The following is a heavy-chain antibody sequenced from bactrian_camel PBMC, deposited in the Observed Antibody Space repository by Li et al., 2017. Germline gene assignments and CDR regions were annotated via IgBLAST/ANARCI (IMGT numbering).Heavy chain of an antibody. V-gene: IGHV3S35*01. CDR2: ISGAGVNA. Sequence: VQLVESGGGLVQPGGSLTLSCAASGFTFRDYAMSWVRQAPGKGIEFVSHISGAGVNAAYSDLVKGRFTISRDNAKNTVYLQMNNLKPEDTAVYYCATQTTGWAFRYWGRGTQVTVS. D-gene: IGHD5*01. J-gene: IGHJ6*01. CDR1: GFTFRDYA. CDR3: ATQTTGWAFRY.